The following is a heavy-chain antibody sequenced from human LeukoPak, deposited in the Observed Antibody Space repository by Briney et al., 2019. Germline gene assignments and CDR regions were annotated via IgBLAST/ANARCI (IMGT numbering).Heavy chain of an antibody. D-gene: IGHD4-17*01. CDR1: GFAFGIYG. CDR3: ARVGRPDYGGFYYYMGV. V-gene: IGHV3-21*01. J-gene: IGHJ6*03. Sequence: PGGSLRLSCVASGFAFGIYGMAWVRQARGKGLEWVSWISSSSEYIYYADSVKGRFTISRDNTQTSLYLQMESLRAEDSAVYYCARVGRPDYGGFYYYMGVWGKGTTVTVSS. CDR2: ISSSSEYI.